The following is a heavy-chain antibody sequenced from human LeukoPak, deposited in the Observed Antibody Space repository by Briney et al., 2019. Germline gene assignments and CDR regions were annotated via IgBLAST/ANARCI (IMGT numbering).Heavy chain of an antibody. CDR2: IYSGGST. J-gene: IGHJ4*02. Sequence: PGGSLRLSCAASGFTVSSNYMSWVRQAPGKGLEWVSVIYSGGSTYYADSVKGRFTISRDNSKNTLYLQMNSLRAEDTAVYYCAKDTVGATGEIYFDYWGQGTLVTVSS. D-gene: IGHD1-26*01. CDR1: GFTVSSNY. CDR3: AKDTVGATGEIYFDY. V-gene: IGHV3-53*01.